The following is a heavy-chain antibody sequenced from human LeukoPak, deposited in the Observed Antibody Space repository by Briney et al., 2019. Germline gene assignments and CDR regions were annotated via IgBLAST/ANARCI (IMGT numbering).Heavy chain of an antibody. CDR2: IYRDGTT. D-gene: IGHD2-15*01. CDR1: GFTVSSNY. V-gene: IGHV3-53*01. Sequence: GGSLRLSCAASGFTVSSNYMSWIRQAPGKGLEWVSVIYRDGTTYYADSVKGRFTISRDNSKNTLYLQLNSLRAEDTAIYYCASAREVVVAAAFGYYFDYWGQGTLVTVSS. J-gene: IGHJ4*02. CDR3: ASAREVVVAAAFGYYFDY.